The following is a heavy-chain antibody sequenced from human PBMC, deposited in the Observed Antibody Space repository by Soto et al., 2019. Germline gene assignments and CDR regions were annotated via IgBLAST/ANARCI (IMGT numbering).Heavy chain of an antibody. Sequence: GGSLRLSCAASGFGVSNNYMSWVRQAPGKGLEWVSAINSGGNTYYADSVKGRFTISRDNSKNTVYLQMNSLRLEDTAVYYCARGPSYSDSYFDHWGQGTLVTVSS. CDR2: INSGGNT. V-gene: IGHV3-66*01. J-gene: IGHJ4*02. D-gene: IGHD4-17*01. CDR1: GFGVSNNY. CDR3: ARGPSYSDSYFDH.